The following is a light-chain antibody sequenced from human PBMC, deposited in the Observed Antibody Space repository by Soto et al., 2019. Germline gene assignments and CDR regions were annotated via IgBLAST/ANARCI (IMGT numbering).Light chain of an antibody. Sequence: EIILTQSPGTLSVSPGERATLSCRCSQSLNSEFLAWYQQKPGQAPRLLMFQTSSRASGVPDRFSGSGSGTDFTLTITGLEPEDAAVYYCQQYGNSPAYTFGQGTKLEI. CDR1: QSLNSEF. CDR3: QQYGNSPAYT. J-gene: IGKJ2*01. V-gene: IGKV3-20*01. CDR2: QTS.